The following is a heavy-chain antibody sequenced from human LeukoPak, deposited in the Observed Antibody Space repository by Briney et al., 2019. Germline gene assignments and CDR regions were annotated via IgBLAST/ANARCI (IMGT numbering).Heavy chain of an antibody. CDR3: ARRFIRDFRRYCSGGSCYWKSDAFDI. J-gene: IGHJ3*02. D-gene: IGHD2-15*01. CDR2: INPNSGGT. Sequence: ASVKVSCKASGYTFTGYYMHWVRQAPGQGLEWMGWINPNSGGTNYAQKFQGRVAMTRDTSISTAYMELSRLRSDDTAVYYCARRFIRDFRRYCSGGSCYWKSDAFDIWGQGTMVTVSS. V-gene: IGHV1-2*02. CDR1: GYTFTGYY.